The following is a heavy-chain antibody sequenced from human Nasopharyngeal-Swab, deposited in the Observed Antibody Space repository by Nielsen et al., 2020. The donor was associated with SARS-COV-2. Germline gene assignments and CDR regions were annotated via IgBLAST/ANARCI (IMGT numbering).Heavy chain of an antibody. CDR3: ARDTAYNPSGFDP. J-gene: IGHJ5*02. CDR1: GGSISDYY. V-gene: IGHV4-59*12. Sequence: SETLSLTCTVSGGSISDYYWNWIRQSPGKGLEWIGYIYYTGTTNYNPSLKSRVTMSVDTSKNQFSLKLTSVTAADTAVYYCARDTAYNPSGFDPWGQGTLVTVSS. CDR2: IYYTGTT. D-gene: IGHD1-14*01.